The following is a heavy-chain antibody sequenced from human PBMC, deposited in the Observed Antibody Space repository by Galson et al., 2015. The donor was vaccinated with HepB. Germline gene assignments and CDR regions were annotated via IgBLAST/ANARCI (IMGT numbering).Heavy chain of an antibody. CDR3: AHYTSSSQSYPFAS. D-gene: IGHD6-6*01. CDR1: GFSLSTPGVG. CDR2: IFWDDDR. J-gene: IGHJ4*02. V-gene: IGHV2-5*02. Sequence: PALVKPTQTLTLTCTFSGFSLSTPGVGVGWIRQPPGKALEWLALIFWDDDRRYSTSLTSRLTITKDISKNQVVLTLTNMDPLDTATYYCAHYTSSSQSYPFASWGQRTLVTVSS.